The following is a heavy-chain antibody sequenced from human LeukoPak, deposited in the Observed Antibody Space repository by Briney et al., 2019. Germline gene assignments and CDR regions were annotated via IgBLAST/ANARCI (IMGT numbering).Heavy chain of an antibody. Sequence: GGSLRLSCAASGFTFSSYTMNWVRQAPGKGLEWVSAISGSGGSTDYTDSVKGRFTISRDNSNNTLYLQMNSLRAEDTAVYYCAKSLGYGSGWYYFDYWGRGTLVTVSS. CDR2: ISGSGGST. V-gene: IGHV3-23*01. CDR1: GFTFSSYT. CDR3: AKSLGYGSGWYYFDY. D-gene: IGHD6-19*01. J-gene: IGHJ4*02.